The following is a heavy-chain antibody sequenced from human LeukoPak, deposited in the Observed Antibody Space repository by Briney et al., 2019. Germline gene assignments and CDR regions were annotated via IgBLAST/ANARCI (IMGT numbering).Heavy chain of an antibody. Sequence: PGGSRRLSCPRSGWRFSTFEMHWVRPASGRGLEGFSIFASPGETYYAPSVKGQFTISRENAKSSLFLQMNSLRAGDTALYHCVRGGEIGFDYWGQGTLVTVSS. D-gene: IGHD3-16*01. J-gene: IGHJ4*02. CDR2: FASPGET. CDR3: VRGGEIGFDY. CDR1: GWRFSTFE. V-gene: IGHV3-13*01.